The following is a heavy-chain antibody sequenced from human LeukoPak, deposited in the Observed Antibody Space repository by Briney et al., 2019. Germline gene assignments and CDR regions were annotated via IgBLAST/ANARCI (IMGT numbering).Heavy chain of an antibody. D-gene: IGHD5-24*01. CDR3: ARGAGYLHLRAVYFDF. V-gene: IGHV1-69*05. J-gene: IGHJ4*02. CDR1: GGSFRDYT. Sequence: SVKVSCKTSGGSFRDYTISWVRQAPGQGLEWMGRSVPIFGTANYAHKFQGRVTLSTDGSSSTAYMELSSLRSEDTAIYYCARGAGYLHLRAVYFDFWGQGTLITVSS. CDR2: SVPIFGTA.